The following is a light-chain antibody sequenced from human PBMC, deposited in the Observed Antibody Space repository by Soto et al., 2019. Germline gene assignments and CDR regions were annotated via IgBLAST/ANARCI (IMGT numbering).Light chain of an antibody. CDR3: LLYYGGIHV. Sequence: QTVVTQEPSVTVSPGGTVTLTCASSTGAVTSNYYPSWFQQKPGQAPRALFYSISNKHSWTPARFSGSLLGGKAALTLSDVQPADEADYYCLLYYGGIHVFGGGTKLTVL. J-gene: IGLJ2*01. CDR2: SIS. CDR1: TGAVTSNYY. V-gene: IGLV7-43*01.